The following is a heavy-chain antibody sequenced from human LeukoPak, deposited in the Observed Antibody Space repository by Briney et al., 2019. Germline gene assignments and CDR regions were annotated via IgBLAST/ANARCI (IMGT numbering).Heavy chain of an antibody. Sequence: GGSLRLSCAASGFTFDDYAMHWVRQAPGKGLEWVSGISWNSGSIGYADSVKGRFTISRDNAKNSLYLQMNSLRAEDTALYYCAKDMGIRRDGYKRAFDYWGQGTLVTVSS. D-gene: IGHD5-24*01. CDR1: GFTFDDYA. CDR3: AKDMGIRRDGYKRAFDY. CDR2: ISWNSGSI. V-gene: IGHV3-9*01. J-gene: IGHJ4*02.